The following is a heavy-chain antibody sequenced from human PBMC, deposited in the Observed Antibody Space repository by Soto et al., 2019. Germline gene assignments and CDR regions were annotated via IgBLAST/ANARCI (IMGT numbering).Heavy chain of an antibody. CDR1: GYTFTSYG. D-gene: IGHD2-2*01. V-gene: IGHV1-18*01. CDR3: ARGVGLRSSTQYYYYMDV. CDR2: ISAYNGNT. J-gene: IGHJ6*03. Sequence: ASVKVSCKASGYTFTSYGISWVRQAPGQGLEWMGWISAYNGNTNYAQKLQGRVTMTTDTSTSTAYMELRSLRSDDTAVYYCARGVGLRSSTQYYYYMDVWGKGTTVTVSS.